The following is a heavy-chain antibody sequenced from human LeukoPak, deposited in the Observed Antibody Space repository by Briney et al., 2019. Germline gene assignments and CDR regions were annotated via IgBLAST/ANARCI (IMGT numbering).Heavy chain of an antibody. CDR1: GFTFSNYA. J-gene: IGHJ4*02. Sequence: GGSLRLSCEASGFTFSNYAMSWVRQAPGKGLEWVSGISDITYYADSVKGRFTISRDTSKNTLYLQMNSLRADDTAVYYCARDLYSRRMNYYGSGSFFAYWGQGTLVTVSS. D-gene: IGHD3-10*01. CDR2: ISDIT. V-gene: IGHV3-23*01. CDR3: ARDLYSRRMNYYGSGSFFAY.